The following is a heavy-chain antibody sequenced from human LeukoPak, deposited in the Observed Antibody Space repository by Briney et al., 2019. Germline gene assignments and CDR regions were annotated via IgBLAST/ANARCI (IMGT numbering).Heavy chain of an antibody. CDR2: MNPNSGNT. V-gene: IGHV1-8*03. Sequence: ASVKVSCKASGYTFTSYDINWVRQATGQGLEWMGWMNPNSGNTGYAQKFQGRVTITRNTSISTAYMELSSLRSEDTAVYYCAKDSLGVVPAAISLFFDYWGQGTLVTVSS. CDR1: GYTFTSYD. D-gene: IGHD2-2*01. J-gene: IGHJ4*02. CDR3: AKDSLGVVPAAISLFFDY.